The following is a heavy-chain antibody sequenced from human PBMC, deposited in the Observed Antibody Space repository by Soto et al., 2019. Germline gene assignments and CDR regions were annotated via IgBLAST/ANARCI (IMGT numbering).Heavy chain of an antibody. CDR1: GFTLNSAW. CDR2: IKNKIEGGTT. J-gene: IGHJ6*04. D-gene: IGHD3-10*01. Sequence: EVQLVESGGGLVKPGGSLRLSCAVSGFTLNSAWMSWVRQAPGKGLEWVGRIKNKIEGGTTDYAAPVKGRFTISRDDSKHTLYLQMNSLKTEDTAVYYCTTVNMVRGAKTSYYYFVDVWGKGTTVTVSS. V-gene: IGHV3-15*01. CDR3: TTVNMVRGAKTSYYYFVDV.